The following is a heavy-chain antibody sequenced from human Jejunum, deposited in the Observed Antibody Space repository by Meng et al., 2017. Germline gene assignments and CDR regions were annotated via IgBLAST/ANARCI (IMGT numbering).Heavy chain of an antibody. CDR1: SGSIRSNFNY. D-gene: IGHD2-2*01. Sequence: SETLSLTCTVSSGSIRSNFNYWGWIRQPPGKGLEWIGSIYYGGTTYFNPSLKSRVTISVDTSKKQSSLKLSSVTAADTAIYYCARGSSPDDFDIWGQGTMVTVSS. V-gene: IGHV4-39*07. J-gene: IGHJ3*02. CDR2: IYYGGTT. CDR3: ARGSSPDDFDI.